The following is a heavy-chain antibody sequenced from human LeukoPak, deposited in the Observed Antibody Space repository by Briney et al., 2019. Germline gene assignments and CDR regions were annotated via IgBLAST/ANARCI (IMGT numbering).Heavy chain of an antibody. D-gene: IGHD6-19*01. Sequence: PSETLSLTCAVSGFSISSGYYWGWIRQPPGQGLEWVGTFYRRGSTYYNPSLKSRVTISVDTSKNHFSLKLSSVTAADTAMYYCASSGWYDSEYFHHWGQGTLVTVSS. J-gene: IGHJ1*01. CDR3: ASSGWYDSEYFHH. CDR2: FYRRGST. V-gene: IGHV4-38-2*01. CDR1: GFSISSGYY.